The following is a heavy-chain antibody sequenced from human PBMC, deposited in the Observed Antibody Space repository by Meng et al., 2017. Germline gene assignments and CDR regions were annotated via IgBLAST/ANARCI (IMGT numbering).Heavy chain of an antibody. CDR3: ARESLCSSENGFDP. Sequence: SETLSLTCAVSGYSTSSGYYWGWIRQPPGKGLVWIGSIYHSGSTYYNPSLKGRITISVDTSKNQFSLKLSSVTAADTAVYYCARESLCSSENGFDPWGQGTLVTVSS. D-gene: IGHD6-6*01. V-gene: IGHV4-38-2*02. CDR1: GYSTSSGYY. CDR2: IYHSGST. J-gene: IGHJ5*02.